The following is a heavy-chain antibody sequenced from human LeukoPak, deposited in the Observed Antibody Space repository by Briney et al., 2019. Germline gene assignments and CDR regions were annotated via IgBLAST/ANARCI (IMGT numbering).Heavy chain of an antibody. J-gene: IGHJ4*02. CDR3: AREGWSTVTSDY. D-gene: IGHD4-17*01. Sequence: GRSLRLSCAASGFTFSSYGMHWVRQAPGKGLEWVAVISYDGSNKYYADSVKGRFTISRDNAKNSLYLQMNSLRAEDTAVYYCAREGWSTVTSDYWGQGTLVTVSS. CDR2: ISYDGSNK. CDR1: GFTFSSYG. V-gene: IGHV3-30*03.